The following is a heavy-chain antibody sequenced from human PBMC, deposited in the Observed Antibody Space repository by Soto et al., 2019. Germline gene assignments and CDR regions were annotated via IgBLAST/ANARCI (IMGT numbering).Heavy chain of an antibody. CDR1: GYIFVNYG. D-gene: IGHD1-26*01. CDR3: ARASGSSYWFDP. Sequence: ASVKVSCKASGYIFVNYGIAWVRQAPGQGLEWMGWISPYSGNTHYASKLQGRVTMTTDTSTSTAYMELRSLRSDDTAVYYCARASGSSYWFDPWGQGTLVTVSS. V-gene: IGHV1-18*01. CDR2: ISPYSGNT. J-gene: IGHJ5*02.